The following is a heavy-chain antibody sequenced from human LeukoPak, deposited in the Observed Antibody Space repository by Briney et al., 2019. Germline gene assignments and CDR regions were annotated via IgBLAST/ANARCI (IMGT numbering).Heavy chain of an antibody. D-gene: IGHD4-11*01. CDR3: AKDSVNYTFDY. J-gene: IGHJ4*02. V-gene: IGHV3-9*03. Sequence: GGSLRLSCAASGFTFDDYAMHWVRQAPGKGLEWVSGISWNSGSIDYADSVKGRFTISRDNAKNSLYLQMNSLRAEDMALYYCAKDSVNYTFDYWGQGTLVTVSS. CDR1: GFTFDDYA. CDR2: ISWNSGSI.